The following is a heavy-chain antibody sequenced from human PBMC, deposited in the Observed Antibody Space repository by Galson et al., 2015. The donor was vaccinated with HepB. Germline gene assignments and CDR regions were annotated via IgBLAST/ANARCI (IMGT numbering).Heavy chain of an antibody. D-gene: IGHD6-6*01. Sequence: SVKVSCKASGGTFSSYAISWVRQAPGQGLEWMGGIIPIFGTANYAQKFQGRVTITADESTSTAYMELSSLRSEDTAVYYCASPTLSGPSSIAARSYYYYYMDVWGKGTTVIVSS. CDR1: GGTFSSYA. J-gene: IGHJ6*03. V-gene: IGHV1-69*13. CDR2: IIPIFGTA. CDR3: ASPTLSGPSSIAARSYYYYYMDV.